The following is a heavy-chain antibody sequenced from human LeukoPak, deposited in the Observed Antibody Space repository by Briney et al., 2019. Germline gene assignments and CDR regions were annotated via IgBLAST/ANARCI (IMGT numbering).Heavy chain of an antibody. V-gene: IGHV3-64*01. Sequence: GGSLRLSCAASGFTFSSYAMYWVRQAPGKGLEYVSAISSNGGGTYYGSSVKGRFTISRDNSKNTLYLQMGSLRAEDMAVYYCARDASPGRTVTTSQYFYYYYYMDVWGKGTTVTVSS. J-gene: IGHJ6*03. D-gene: IGHD4-17*01. CDR3: ARDASPGRTVTTSQYFYYYYYMDV. CDR1: GFTFSSYA. CDR2: ISSNGGGT.